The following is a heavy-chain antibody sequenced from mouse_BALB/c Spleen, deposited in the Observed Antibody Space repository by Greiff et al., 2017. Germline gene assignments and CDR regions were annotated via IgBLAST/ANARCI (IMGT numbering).Heavy chain of an antibody. CDR2: IWGDGST. V-gene: IGHV2-3*01. CDR3: ANMWGYYAMDY. CDR1: GFSLTSYG. J-gene: IGHJ4*01. Sequence: QVQLQEPGPGLVAPSQSLSITCTASGFSLTSYGVSWVRQPPGQGLEWLGVIWGDGSTNYHSALISRLSISKDNSKSQVFLKLNSMQTDDTATYYCANMWGYYAMDYWGQGTSVTVSS.